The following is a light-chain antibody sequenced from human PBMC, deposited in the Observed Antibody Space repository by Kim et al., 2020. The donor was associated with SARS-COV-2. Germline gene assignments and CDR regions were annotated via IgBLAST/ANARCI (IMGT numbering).Light chain of an antibody. Sequence: PRESATLSCTPSHNIDINLAWYQQTPGQPPRLLIYDAAIRAAGIPDRFSGSGSGTDFTLTIGSLAPEDFAVYYCQQRGNWPPALTFGGGTKVDIK. CDR1: HNIDIN. V-gene: IGKV3-11*01. CDR2: DAA. CDR3: QQRGNWPPALT. J-gene: IGKJ4*01.